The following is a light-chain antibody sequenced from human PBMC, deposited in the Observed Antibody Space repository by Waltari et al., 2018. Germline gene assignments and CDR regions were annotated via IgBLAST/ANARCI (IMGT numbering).Light chain of an antibody. Sequence: DIQLTQSPSSLSASVGDRVTITCRASQSLSTFLHWYQQKPGKAPKLLIYDASSLQSGVPSRFSGSGSGTDFTLIISSLQPEDFATYYCQHSYSLPRTFGQGTKVEIK. CDR1: QSLSTF. CDR2: DAS. J-gene: IGKJ1*01. V-gene: IGKV1-39*01. CDR3: QHSYSLPRT.